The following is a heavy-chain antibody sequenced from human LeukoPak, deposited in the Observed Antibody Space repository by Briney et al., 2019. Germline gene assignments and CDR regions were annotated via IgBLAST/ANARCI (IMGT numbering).Heavy chain of an antibody. CDR3: ARHRPGWYSSDS. CDR1: GYSFTSYW. V-gene: IGHV5-10-1*01. Sequence: GESLKISCKGSGYSFTSYWISWVRQMPGKGLEWMGRIDPSDSYINYSPSFQGHVSISADKSISTADLQWSSLKASDTAMYYCARHRPGWYSSDSWGQGTLVTVSS. D-gene: IGHD6-19*01. CDR2: IDPSDSYI. J-gene: IGHJ4*02.